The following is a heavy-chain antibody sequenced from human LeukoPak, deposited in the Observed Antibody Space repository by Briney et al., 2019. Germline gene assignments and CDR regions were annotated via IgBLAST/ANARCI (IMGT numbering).Heavy chain of an antibody. J-gene: IGHJ5*02. CDR3: ARDRSAAGTYWFDP. CDR1: GFTFSDYY. Sequence: PGGSLRLSCAASGFTFSDYYMSWIRQAPGKGLEWVSYISSSGSTIYYADSVKGRFTISRDNAKNSLYLQMNSLRAEDTAVYYCARDRSAAGTYWFDPWGQGTLVTVSS. D-gene: IGHD6-13*01. CDR2: ISSSGSTI. V-gene: IGHV3-11*01.